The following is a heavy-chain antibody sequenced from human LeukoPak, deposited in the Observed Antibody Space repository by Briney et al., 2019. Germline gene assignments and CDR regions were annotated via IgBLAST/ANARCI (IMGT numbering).Heavy chain of an antibody. CDR3: ARLYHWGQQYYFDF. V-gene: IGHV3-11*01. J-gene: IGHJ4*02. Sequence: GGSLRLSCEGSGSTFSDYYMSWVRQGPGKGLEWISYISSSGSAMYNEDSVKGRFTISRDNAKNSLFLQMNSLRAEDTAVYYCARLYHWGQQYYFDFWGQGTLVTVSS. CDR1: GSTFSDYY. D-gene: IGHD1-1*01. CDR2: ISSSGSAM.